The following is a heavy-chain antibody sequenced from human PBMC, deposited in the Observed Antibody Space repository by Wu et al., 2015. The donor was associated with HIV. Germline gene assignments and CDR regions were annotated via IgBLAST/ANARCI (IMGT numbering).Heavy chain of an antibody. CDR3: ARDPQGGSSWYTH. CDR1: GDNFVSYT. D-gene: IGHD6-13*01. V-gene: IGHV1-2*02. J-gene: IGHJ4*02. CDR2: IDPASGAI. Sequence: QAQLVQSGAEVKKPGSSVRISCKASGDNFVSYTISWVRLAPGQGLEWMGWIDPASGAIKSAQKFQGRVTMTRDTSINTAYMELSRLMSDDTAVYYCARDPQGGSSWYTHWGQGTLVTVSS.